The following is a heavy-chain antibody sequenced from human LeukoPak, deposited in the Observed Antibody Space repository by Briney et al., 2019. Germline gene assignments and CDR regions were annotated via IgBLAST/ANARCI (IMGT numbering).Heavy chain of an antibody. Sequence: SESLSLTCSVSGGSSRCYYWSWVRQTPGKGLEWIGYIYTSGSTNYNPSLKSRVTISVDTSKNQFSLKLSSVTAADTAVYYCARQTYYYDSSGYYFANYFDYWGQGTLVTVSS. CDR2: IYTSGST. V-gene: IGHV4-4*09. J-gene: IGHJ4*02. CDR3: ARQTYYYDSSGYYFANYFDY. CDR1: GGSSRCYY. D-gene: IGHD3-22*01.